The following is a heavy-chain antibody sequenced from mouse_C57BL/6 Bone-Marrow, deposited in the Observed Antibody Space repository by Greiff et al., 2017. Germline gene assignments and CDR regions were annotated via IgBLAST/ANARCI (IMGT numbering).Heavy chain of an antibody. J-gene: IGHJ4*01. Sequence: VQLQQPGAELVRPGASVKLSCTASGFNIKDDYMHWVKQRPEQGLEWIGWFDPENGDTEYASKFQGKATIPADTSSNTAYLQLSSLTSEDTAVYYCTTYDGYYAMDYWGQGTSVTVSS. CDR3: TTYDGYYAMDY. D-gene: IGHD2-3*01. CDR1: GFNIKDDY. CDR2: FDPENGDT. V-gene: IGHV14-4*01.